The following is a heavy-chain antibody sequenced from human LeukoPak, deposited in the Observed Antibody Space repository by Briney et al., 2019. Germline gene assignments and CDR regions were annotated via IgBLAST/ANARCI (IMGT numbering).Heavy chain of an antibody. D-gene: IGHD1-1*01. CDR1: GFTFSKSW. V-gene: IGHV3-7*01. CDR3: ATYTNWVAGDV. Sequence: GGSLRLSCAASGFTFSKSWMGWVRQAAGQGLEGVAAIQDDGSVKDYVDSVKGRFTISRDNAKNSLYLQMNSLRAEDTAIYYCATYTNWVAGDVWGQGTTVSVSS. J-gene: IGHJ6*02. CDR2: IQDDGSVK.